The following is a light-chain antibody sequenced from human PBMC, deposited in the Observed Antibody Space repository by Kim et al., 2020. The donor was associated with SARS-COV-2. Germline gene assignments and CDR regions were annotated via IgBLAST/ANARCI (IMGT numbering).Light chain of an antibody. CDR3: QQYNTCLYT. J-gene: IGKJ2*01. CDR1: QSVSSN. CDR2: GAS. Sequence: EIVMTQSPATLSVSPGERATLSCRASQSVSSNLAAYHQKPGQPPSLLFYGASTRAPGIPARFSGGGSGTEFTHTISSLQSEDFVVYYCQQYNTCLYTFGQGTKLEI. V-gene: IGKV3-15*01.